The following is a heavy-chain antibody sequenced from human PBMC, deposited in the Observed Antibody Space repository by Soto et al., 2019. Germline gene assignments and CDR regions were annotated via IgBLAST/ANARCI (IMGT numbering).Heavy chain of an antibody. J-gene: IGHJ5*02. CDR3: AKDRAFWFGEGGWFHP. CDR2: IGGSGGRT. CDR1: GFIFDTFA. Sequence: EVQLMESGGGLVQPGGSLRLSCAASGFIFDTFALSWVRQAPGKGLEWVSGIGGSGGRTYYAESVKGRFTISRDNSRNTLYLQMSSLSAKDTAIYYCAKDRAFWFGEGGWFHPWGQGTLVTVSS. D-gene: IGHD3-10*01. V-gene: IGHV3-23*01.